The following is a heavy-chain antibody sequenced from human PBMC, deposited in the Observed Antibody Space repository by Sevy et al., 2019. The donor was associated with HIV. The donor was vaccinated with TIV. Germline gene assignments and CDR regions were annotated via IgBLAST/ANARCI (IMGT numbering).Heavy chain of an antibody. J-gene: IGHJ4*02. CDR1: GFTFSDYP. CDR2: ISNNGGST. Sequence: GGSLRLSCATSGFTFSDYPMHWVRQAPGKGLEYVSVISNNGGSTYYADSVKGRFTISRDNSKNTLDLQMGSLRAEDMAIYYCARAADFGSGKYYLDYWGQGALVTVSS. V-gene: IGHV3-64*02. CDR3: ARAADFGSGKYYLDY. D-gene: IGHD3-10*01.